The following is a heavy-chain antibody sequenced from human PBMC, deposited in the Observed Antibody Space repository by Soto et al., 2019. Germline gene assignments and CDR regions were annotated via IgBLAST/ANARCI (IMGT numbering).Heavy chain of an antibody. CDR2: IYYSGST. J-gene: IGHJ6*02. CDR1: GGSISSGGYY. Sequence: LSLTCTVSGGSISSGGYYWSWIRQHPGKGLEWIGYIYYSGSTYYNPSLKSRVTISVDTSKNQFSLKLNSVTAADTAVYYCARDREYYGSGSYPQPYGMDVWGQGTTVTVSS. D-gene: IGHD3-10*01. CDR3: ARDREYYGSGSYPQPYGMDV. V-gene: IGHV4-31*03.